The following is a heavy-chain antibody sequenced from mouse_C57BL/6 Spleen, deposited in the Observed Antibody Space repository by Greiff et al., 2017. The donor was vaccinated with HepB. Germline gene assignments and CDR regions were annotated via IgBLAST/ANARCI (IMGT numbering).Heavy chain of an antibody. J-gene: IGHJ2*01. D-gene: IGHD2-4*01. Sequence: EVQLVESGEGLVKPGGSLKLSCAASGFTFSSYAMSWVRQTPEKRLEWVAYISSGGDFIYYADTVKGRFTIARDNARNTLYLQMSSLKSEDTAMYYCTRRAYDYDGGYYFDYWGQGTTLTVSS. CDR3: TRRAYDYDGGYYFDY. CDR1: GFTFSSYA. CDR2: ISSGGDFI. V-gene: IGHV5S21*01.